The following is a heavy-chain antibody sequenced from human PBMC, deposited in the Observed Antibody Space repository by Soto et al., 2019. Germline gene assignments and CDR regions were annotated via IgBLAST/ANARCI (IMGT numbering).Heavy chain of an antibody. V-gene: IGHV5-51*01. Sequence: PXESLKISCQGSGYDFASYEVGWVRQVPGKGLEWMAIIYPADSDTKYSPSFQGQVTISADKSTSTAYLQWSSLKASDTAMYYCARNGWTMTTKKPFDIWGQGTLVTVSS. J-gene: IGHJ4*02. CDR3: ARNGWTMTTKKPFDI. D-gene: IGHD4-17*01. CDR2: IYPADSDT. CDR1: GYDFASYE.